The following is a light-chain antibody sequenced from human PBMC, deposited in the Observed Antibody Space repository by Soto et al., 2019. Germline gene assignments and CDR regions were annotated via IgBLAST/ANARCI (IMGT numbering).Light chain of an antibody. CDR1: QIVTSDY. CDR3: QQYGSSPLIT. V-gene: IGKV3-20*01. CDR2: GAS. Sequence: EVVVTQSPGTLSLSPVERATLSCRASQIVTSDYLAWYQQKPGQSPRLLMSGASRRATGVPDRFSGSGSGTDFTLTISRLEPEDFAVYYCQQYGSSPLITFGQGTRLEIK. J-gene: IGKJ5*01.